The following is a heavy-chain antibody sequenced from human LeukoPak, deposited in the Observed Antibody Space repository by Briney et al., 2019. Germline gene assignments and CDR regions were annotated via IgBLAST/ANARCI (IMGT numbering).Heavy chain of an antibody. CDR2: ISGSGGST. CDR1: GFTFSSYA. CDR3: ARAVGIAVAGFLDY. D-gene: IGHD6-19*01. J-gene: IGHJ4*02. Sequence: GGSLRLSCAASGFTFSSYAMSWVRQAPGKGLEWVSAISGSGGSTYYADSVKGRFTISRDNAKNSLYLQMNSLRAEDTAVYYCARAVGIAVAGFLDYWGQGTLVTVSS. V-gene: IGHV3-23*01.